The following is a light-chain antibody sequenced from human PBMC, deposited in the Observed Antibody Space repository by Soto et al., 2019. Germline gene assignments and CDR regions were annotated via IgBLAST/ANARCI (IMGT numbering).Light chain of an antibody. Sequence: EIVLTQSPGTLSLSPGERATLSCRASQSVGRNYLAWYQQKAGQAPRLLIHGASSRATGIPDTFSGSGSGTDFTLTISRLEPEDFAVYYYQQYASSPLTFGGGTKVEIK. CDR3: QQYASSPLT. J-gene: IGKJ4*01. V-gene: IGKV3-20*01. CDR2: GAS. CDR1: QSVGRNY.